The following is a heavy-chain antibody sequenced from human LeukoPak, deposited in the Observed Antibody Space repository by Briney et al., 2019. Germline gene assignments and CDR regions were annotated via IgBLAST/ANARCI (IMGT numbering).Heavy chain of an antibody. CDR1: GFTFDDYG. Sequence: RPGGSLRLSCAASGFTFDDYGMSWVRQAPGKWLEWVSDINWNGGSTGYADSVKGRFTISRDNAKNSLYLQMNSLRAEDTALYYCAREIFGETVSTSYYMDVWGKGTTVTVSS. CDR2: INWNGGST. CDR3: AREIFGETVSTSYYMDV. V-gene: IGHV3-20*04. D-gene: IGHD3-10*01. J-gene: IGHJ6*03.